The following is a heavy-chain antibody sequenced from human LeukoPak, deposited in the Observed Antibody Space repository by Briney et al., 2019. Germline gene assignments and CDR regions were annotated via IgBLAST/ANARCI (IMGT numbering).Heavy chain of an antibody. J-gene: IGHJ1*01. V-gene: IGHV4-59*08. CDR2: IYYLGST. D-gene: IGHD6-25*01. CDR1: GGSISSYY. CDR3: ARHPSGVPEYFQH. Sequence: SETLSLTCTVSGGSISSYYWSWIRQPPGKGLEWIGYIYYLGSTNYNPSLESRVTISVDTSKNQFSLKLRSVTAADTAVYYCARHPSGVPEYFQHWGQGTLVTVSS.